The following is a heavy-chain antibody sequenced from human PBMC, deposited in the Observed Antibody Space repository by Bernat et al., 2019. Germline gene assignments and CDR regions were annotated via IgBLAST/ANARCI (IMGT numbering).Heavy chain of an antibody. J-gene: IGHJ4*02. Sequence: QVQLVESGGGLVKPGGSLRLSCAASGFTISDYYMSWIRQAPGKGLEWVSYISSSSSYTNYADSVKGRFTISRDNAKNSLYLQMNSLRAEDTAVYYCARLVEGWYFDYWGQGTLVTVSS. V-gene: IGHV3-11*05. CDR1: GFTISDYY. D-gene: IGHD6-13*01. CDR3: ARLVEGWYFDY. CDR2: ISSSSSYT.